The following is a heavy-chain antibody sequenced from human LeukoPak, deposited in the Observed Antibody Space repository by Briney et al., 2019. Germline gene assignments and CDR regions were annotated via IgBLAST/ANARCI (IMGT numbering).Heavy chain of an antibody. CDR3: ARDRPPLPDV. J-gene: IGHJ6*02. V-gene: IGHV1-69*13. Sequence: SVKVSCKASGGTFSSYAISWVRQAPGQGLEWMGGIIPIFGTANYAQKFQGRVTITAVESTSTAYMELSSLRSEDTAVYYCARDRPPLPDVWGQGTTVTVSS. CDR2: IIPIFGTA. CDR1: GGTFSSYA.